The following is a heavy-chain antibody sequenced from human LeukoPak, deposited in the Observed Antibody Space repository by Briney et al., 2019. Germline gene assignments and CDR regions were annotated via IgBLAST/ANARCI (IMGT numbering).Heavy chain of an antibody. J-gene: IGHJ4*02. D-gene: IGHD3-22*01. CDR1: GGSISSGGYS. Sequence: SETLSLTCAVSGGSISSGGYSWSWIPQPPGKGLEWIGYIYHSGSTYYNPSLKSRVTISVDRSKNQFSLKLNSVTAADTAVYYCARGGEPNYYDSSGYYYPFDYWGQGTLVTVSS. CDR2: IYHSGST. V-gene: IGHV4-30-2*01. CDR3: ARGGEPNYYDSSGYYYPFDY.